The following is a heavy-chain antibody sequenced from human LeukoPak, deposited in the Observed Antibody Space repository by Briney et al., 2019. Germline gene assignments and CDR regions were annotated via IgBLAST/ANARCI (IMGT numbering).Heavy chain of an antibody. V-gene: IGHV3-23*01. CDR1: GFTLSSYA. CDR3: AKDSPYGGSFYYIDY. CDR2: ISGSGANI. D-gene: IGHD2/OR15-2a*01. Sequence: PGGSLRLSCAVSGFTLSSYAMSWVRQAPGKGLEWVSGISGSGANIYYADSVKGRFTISRDNFKNMLYLQMNSLRAEDTAVYYCAKDSPYGGSFYYIDYWGQGTLVTVSS. J-gene: IGHJ4*02.